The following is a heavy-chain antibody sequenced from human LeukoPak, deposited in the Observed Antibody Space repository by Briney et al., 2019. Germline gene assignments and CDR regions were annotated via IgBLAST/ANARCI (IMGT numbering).Heavy chain of an antibody. CDR2: ISGTGGST. V-gene: IGHV3-23*01. CDR1: GFTFSSYA. Sequence: GGSLRLSCAASGFTFSSYAMSWVRQAPGKGLEWVSAISGTGGSTYYADSVKGRFTISRDNSKNTLYLQMNSLRVEDTAVYYCAGRPTGYSSGYIHWGQGTLVTVSS. CDR3: AGRPTGYSSGYIH. J-gene: IGHJ4*02. D-gene: IGHD5-18*01.